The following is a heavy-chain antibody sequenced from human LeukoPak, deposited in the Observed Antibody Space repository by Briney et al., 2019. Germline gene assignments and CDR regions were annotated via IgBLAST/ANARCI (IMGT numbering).Heavy chain of an antibody. Sequence: SQTLSLTCAVSGGSVSRGYFYWSWMRPPAGERREWIGRIYTDGSTYYNPSLKSQVTISLDPSKNRFSLKLTSVTAADTAVYYCAREAVSGPFHYWGQGTLVTVSS. J-gene: IGHJ4*02. V-gene: IGHV4-61*02. CDR3: AREAVSGPFHY. CDR2: IYTDGST. CDR1: GGSVSRGYFY. D-gene: IGHD6-19*01.